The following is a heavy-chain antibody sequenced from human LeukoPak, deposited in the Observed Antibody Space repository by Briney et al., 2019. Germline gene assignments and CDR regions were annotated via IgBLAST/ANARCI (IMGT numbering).Heavy chain of an antibody. D-gene: IGHD2-15*01. CDR2: IIPIFGTA. Sequence: GASVKVSCKASGGTFSSYAISWVRQAPGQGLEWMGGIIPIFGTANYAQKFQGRVTITTDESTSTAYMELSSLRSEDTAVYYYARGDPRRGYCSGGSCSTYYYYYYYMDVWGKGTTVTVSS. CDR1: GGTFSSYA. V-gene: IGHV1-69*05. CDR3: ARGDPRRGYCSGGSCSTYYYYYYYMDV. J-gene: IGHJ6*03.